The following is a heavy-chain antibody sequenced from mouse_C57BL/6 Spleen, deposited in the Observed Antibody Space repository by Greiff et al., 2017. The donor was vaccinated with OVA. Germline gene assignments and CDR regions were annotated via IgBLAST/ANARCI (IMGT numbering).Heavy chain of an antibody. D-gene: IGHD1-1*01. CDR1: GYSFTGYF. CDR3: AIYGSSYVFAY. Sequence: EVQLQQSGPELVKPGDSVKISCKASGYSFTGYFMNWVMQSHGTSLEWIGRINPYNGDTFYNQKFKGKATLTVDKSSSTAHMELRSLTSEDSAVYYCAIYGSSYVFAYWGQGTLVTVSA. V-gene: IGHV1-20*01. CDR2: INPYNGDT. J-gene: IGHJ3*01.